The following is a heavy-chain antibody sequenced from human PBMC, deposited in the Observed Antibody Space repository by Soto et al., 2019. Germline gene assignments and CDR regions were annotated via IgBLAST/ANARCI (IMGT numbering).Heavy chain of an antibody. J-gene: IGHJ3*02. V-gene: IGHV3-7*03. CDR3: ARDVGERAHAFDI. CDR1: GFTFSSYW. CDR2: IKQDGSEK. Sequence: GGSLRLSCAASGFTFSSYWMSWVRQAPGKGLEWVANIKQDGSEKYYVDSVKGRFTISRDNAKNSLYLQMNSLRAEDTAVYYCARDVGERAHAFDIWGQGTMVTVSS. D-gene: IGHD1-26*01.